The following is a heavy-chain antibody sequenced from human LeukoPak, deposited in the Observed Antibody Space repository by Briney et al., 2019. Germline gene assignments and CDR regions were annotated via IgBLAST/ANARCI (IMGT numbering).Heavy chain of an antibody. V-gene: IGHV4-59*04. CDR2: IYYSGST. CDR1: GGSISSYY. CDR3: ARGMMFADY. J-gene: IGHJ4*02. D-gene: IGHD3-10*02. Sequence: PSETLSLTCTVSGGSISSYYWSWIRQPPGKGLEWIGYIYYSGSTYYNPSLKSRVTISVDTSKNQFSLKLSSVTAADTAVYYCARGMMFADYWGQGTLVTVSS.